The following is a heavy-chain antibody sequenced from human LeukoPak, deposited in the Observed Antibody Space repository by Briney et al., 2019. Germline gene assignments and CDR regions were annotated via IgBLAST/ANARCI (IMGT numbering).Heavy chain of an antibody. CDR1: GFTFSSYS. J-gene: IGHJ5*02. CDR2: ISSSSSYI. CDR3: ARDLVGATGRYDP. D-gene: IGHD1-26*01. Sequence: PGGSLRLSCAASGFTFSSYSMNWVRQAPGKGLEWVSSISSSSSYIYYADPVKGRFTISRDNAKNSLYLQMNSLRAEDTAVYYCARDLVGATGRYDPWGQGTLVTVSS. V-gene: IGHV3-21*01.